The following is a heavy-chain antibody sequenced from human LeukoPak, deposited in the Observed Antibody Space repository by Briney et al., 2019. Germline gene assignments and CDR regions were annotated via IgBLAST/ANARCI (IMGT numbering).Heavy chain of an antibody. CDR1: GGSISSSHYY. Sequence: PSETLSLTCTVSGGSISSSHYYWGWIRRTPGKGLEWIGTIYYSGTTYYHPSLESRATISEDTSKNQFSLTLRSVTAADTAVYYCARQISDYYYYYIDVWGKGTTVTVSS. CDR2: IYYSGTT. J-gene: IGHJ6*03. D-gene: IGHD3-10*01. V-gene: IGHV4-39*01. CDR3: ARQISDYYYYYIDV.